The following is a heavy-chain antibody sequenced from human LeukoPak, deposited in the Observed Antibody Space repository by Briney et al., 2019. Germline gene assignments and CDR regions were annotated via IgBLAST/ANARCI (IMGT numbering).Heavy chain of an antibody. J-gene: IGHJ4*02. D-gene: IGHD3-22*01. CDR2: IVVGSGNT. CDR1: GSTFTSSA. V-gene: IGHV1-58*02. CDR3: AADRYDSSGYYHFDY. Sequence: SVKVSCKASGSTFTSSAMQWVRQARGQRLEWIGWIVVGSGNTNYAQKFQERVTITRDMSTSTAYMELSSLRSEDTAVYYCAADRYDSSGYYHFDYWGQGTLVTVSS.